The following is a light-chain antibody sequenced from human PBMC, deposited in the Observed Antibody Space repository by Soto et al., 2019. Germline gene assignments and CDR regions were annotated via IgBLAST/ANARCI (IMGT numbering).Light chain of an antibody. J-gene: IGKJ2*01. Sequence: DIQMTQSPSSLSASVGDRVTITCRASQSVNNHFNWYQQKPGKAPKPLIYAASGLQSGVPSRFSGSGSGTDFTVTISSLQPEDFATYYCQQSYSATHTFGQGTKLEIK. CDR2: AAS. V-gene: IGKV1-39*01. CDR1: QSVNNH. CDR3: QQSYSATHT.